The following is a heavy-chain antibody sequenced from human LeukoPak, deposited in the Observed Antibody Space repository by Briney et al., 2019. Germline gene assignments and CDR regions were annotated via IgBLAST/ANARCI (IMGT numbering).Heavy chain of an antibody. D-gene: IGHD3-10*01. CDR1: GLTFSLYS. CDR2: ISSSSSYI. CDR3: AKVRLDGRFGELT. V-gene: IGHV3-21*01. Sequence: GGSLRLSCAASGLTFSLYSMNWVRQAPGKGLEWVSSISSSSSYIYYSDSVKGRFTISRDNAKNSLYLQMNSLRAEDTAVYYCAKVRLDGRFGELTWGQGTLVTVSS. J-gene: IGHJ5*02.